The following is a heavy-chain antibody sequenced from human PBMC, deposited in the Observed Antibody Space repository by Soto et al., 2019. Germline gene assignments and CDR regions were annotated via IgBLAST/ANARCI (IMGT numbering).Heavy chain of an antibody. CDR1: GFTFDDYA. V-gene: IGHV3-9*01. Sequence: PGGSLRLSCAASGFTFDDYAMHWVRQAPGKGLEWVSGISWNSGSIGYADSVKGRFTISRDNAKNSLYLQMNSLRAEDTALYYCAKEGYSSSPGGDYYYFDYWGQGTLVTVSS. D-gene: IGHD6-6*01. J-gene: IGHJ4*02. CDR3: AKEGYSSSPGGDYYYFDY. CDR2: ISWNSGSI.